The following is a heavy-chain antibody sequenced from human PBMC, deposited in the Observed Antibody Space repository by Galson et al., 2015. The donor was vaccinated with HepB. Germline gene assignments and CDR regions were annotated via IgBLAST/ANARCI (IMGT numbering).Heavy chain of an antibody. D-gene: IGHD1-7*01. CDR3: AKETGEPADWNSSFSYFDY. CDR2: ISGSGGST. CDR1: GFTFSSYA. Sequence: SLRLSCAASGFTFSSYAMSWVRQAPGKGLEWVSAISGSGGSTYYADSVKGRFTISRDNSKNTLYLQMNSLRAEDTAVYYCAKETGEPADWNSSFSYFDYWGQGTLVTVSS. J-gene: IGHJ4*02. V-gene: IGHV3-23*01.